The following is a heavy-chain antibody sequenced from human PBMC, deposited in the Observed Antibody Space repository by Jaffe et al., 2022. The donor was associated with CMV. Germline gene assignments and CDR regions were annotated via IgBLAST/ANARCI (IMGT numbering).Heavy chain of an antibody. J-gene: IGHJ3*02. CDR1: GYTFTSYY. CDR2: INPSGGST. D-gene: IGHD3-16*02. Sequence: QVQLVQSGAEVKKPGASVKVSCKASGYTFTSYYMHWVRQAPGQGLEWMGIINPSGGSTSYAQKFQGRVTMTRDTSTSTVYMELSSLRSEDTAVYYCARETSQNIVIRGKYDAFDIWGQGTMVTVSS. CDR3: ARETSQNIVIRGKYDAFDI. V-gene: IGHV1-46*01.